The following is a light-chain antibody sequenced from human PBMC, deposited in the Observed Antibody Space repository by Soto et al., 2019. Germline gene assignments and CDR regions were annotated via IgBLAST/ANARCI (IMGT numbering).Light chain of an antibody. Sequence: DIQMTQSPSSLSASVGDRVTITCQARQNIDNYLNWYQQKAGRAPKLLIYDASNLEAALPSRLRGSGSGTDFTYTIGRLQPEDSATHYCQQYENLPTFGQGTRLEIK. CDR3: QQYENLPT. CDR2: DAS. CDR1: QNIDNY. J-gene: IGKJ5*01. V-gene: IGKV1-33*01.